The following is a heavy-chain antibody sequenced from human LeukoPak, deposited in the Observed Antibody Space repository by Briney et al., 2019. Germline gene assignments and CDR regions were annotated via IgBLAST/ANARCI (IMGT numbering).Heavy chain of an antibody. CDR3: ARGSGYQTFDY. CDR2: IYYSGST. CDR1: GGSIISGDYY. V-gene: IGHV4-31*03. Sequence: PSQTLSLTCTVSGGSIISGDYYCSWIRQHPGKGLEWIGYIYYSGSTYYNPSLKSRVTISVDTSKNQFSLNLSSVTAADTAVYYCARGSGYQTFDYWGQGTLVTVSS. J-gene: IGHJ4*02. D-gene: IGHD5-12*01.